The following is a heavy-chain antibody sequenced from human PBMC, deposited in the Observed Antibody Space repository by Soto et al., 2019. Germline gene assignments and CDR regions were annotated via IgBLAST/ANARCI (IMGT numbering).Heavy chain of an antibody. Sequence: ASVKVSCKASGYTFTYYFIDWVRQAPGQGLEWMGILNPSADSTNYAQKFQGRVTVTRDTSTSTVYMELRSLRSEDTAVYYCAREYGGSRVFDYWGQGTLVTVSS. CDR2: LNPSADST. CDR1: GYTFTYYF. D-gene: IGHD1-26*01. V-gene: IGHV1-46*01. J-gene: IGHJ4*02. CDR3: AREYGGSRVFDY.